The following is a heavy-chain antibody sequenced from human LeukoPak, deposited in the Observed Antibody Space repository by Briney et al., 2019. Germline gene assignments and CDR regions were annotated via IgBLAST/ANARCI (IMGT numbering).Heavy chain of an antibody. CDR2: ISYDGSNK. CDR1: GFTFSSYA. Sequence: PGGSLRLSCAVSGFTFSSYAVHWVRQAPGKGLEWVAVISYDGSNKYYADSVKGRFTISRDNSKNTLYLQMNSLRAEDTAVYYCAREPLYNNGWQRHFDSWGQGTLVTVSS. D-gene: IGHD6-19*01. J-gene: IGHJ4*02. V-gene: IGHV3-30-3*01. CDR3: AREPLYNNGWQRHFDS.